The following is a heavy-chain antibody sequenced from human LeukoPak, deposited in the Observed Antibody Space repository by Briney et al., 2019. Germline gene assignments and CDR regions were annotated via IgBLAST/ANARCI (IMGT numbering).Heavy chain of an antibody. V-gene: IGHV5-51*01. D-gene: IGHD3-22*01. J-gene: IGHJ3*02. CDR2: IYPGDSDT. CDR1: GYTFSSYW. Sequence: GESLKISCKAAGYTFSSYWIAWVRQMAGKGLECMGIIYPGDSDTRYRPALEGGVTISADKSINTAYLQWSTMKDSDSAMYYCASDRYTNSSGYSYDAFDIWGQGTMVTVSS. CDR3: ASDRYTNSSGYSYDAFDI.